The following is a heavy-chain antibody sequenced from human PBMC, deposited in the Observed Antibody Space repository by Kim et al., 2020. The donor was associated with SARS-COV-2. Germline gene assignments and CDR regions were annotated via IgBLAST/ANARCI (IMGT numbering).Heavy chain of an antibody. CDR2: IVVGSGNT. Sequence: SVKVSCKASGFTFTNSAVQWVRQARGQRLAWIGWIVVGSGNTNYAQQFQERVTITRDMSTSTAYMELSSLRSEDTAVYYCAAELNYDFWSGSPFDYWGQGTLVTVSS. J-gene: IGHJ4*02. CDR1: GFTFTNSA. D-gene: IGHD3-3*01. CDR3: AAELNYDFWSGSPFDY. V-gene: IGHV1-58*01.